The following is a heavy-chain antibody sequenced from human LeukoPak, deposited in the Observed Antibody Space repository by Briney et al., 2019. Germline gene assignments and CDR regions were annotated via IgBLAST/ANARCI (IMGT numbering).Heavy chain of an antibody. D-gene: IGHD3-16*01. CDR2: ISYTGTT. Sequence: PSGTLSLTCTVSGDSISKYYWSWIRQPPGRGLEWIGYISYTGTTTYTPSLMTRVTITSDTPKNRFSLKLTSVTAAGTAVYYCARHFGSAKNWFDPWGQGTLVTVSS. V-gene: IGHV4-59*08. CDR1: GDSISKYY. CDR3: ARHFGSAKNWFDP. J-gene: IGHJ5*02.